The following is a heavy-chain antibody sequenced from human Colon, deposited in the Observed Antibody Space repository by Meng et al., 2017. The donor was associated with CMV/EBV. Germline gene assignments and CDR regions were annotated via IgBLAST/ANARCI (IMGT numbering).Heavy chain of an antibody. CDR3: AKASSNFPYYSMDV. Sequence: GESLKISCEASGYTFSSYAMNWVRQAPGKGLEWVSAISGGGTTTYYADSVKGRFTVSRDNSNNTVFLQLSSLRADDTALYYCAKASSNFPYYSMDVWGQGTPVTVSS. J-gene: IGHJ6*02. CDR2: ISGGGTTT. D-gene: IGHD4-11*01. V-gene: IGHV3-23*01. CDR1: GYTFSSYA.